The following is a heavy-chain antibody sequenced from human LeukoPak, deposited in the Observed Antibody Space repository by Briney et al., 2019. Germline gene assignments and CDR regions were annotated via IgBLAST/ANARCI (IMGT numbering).Heavy chain of an antibody. CDR1: GYSISSGYY. CDR2: IYHSGST. Sequence: SETLSLTCTVSGYSISSGYYWGWIRQPPGKGLEWIGSIYHSGSTYYNPSLKSRVTISVDTSKNQFSLKLSSVTAADTAVYYCARQGGGYNDYWGQGTLVTVSS. V-gene: IGHV4-38-2*02. D-gene: IGHD5-24*01. CDR3: ARQGGGYNDY. J-gene: IGHJ4*02.